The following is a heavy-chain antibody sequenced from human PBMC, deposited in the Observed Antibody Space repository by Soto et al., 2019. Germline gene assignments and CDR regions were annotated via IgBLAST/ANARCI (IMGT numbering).Heavy chain of an antibody. CDR3: AKDPEYYYDSSGYYFDY. J-gene: IGHJ4*02. V-gene: IGHV3-30*18. CDR1: GFTFSSYG. D-gene: IGHD3-22*01. CDR2: ISYDGSNK. Sequence: PGGSLRLSCAASGFTFSSYGMHWVRQAPGKGLEWVAVISYDGSNKYYADSVKGRFTISRDNSKNTLYLQMNSLRAEDTAVYYCAKDPEYYYDSSGYYFDYWGQGTLVTVSS.